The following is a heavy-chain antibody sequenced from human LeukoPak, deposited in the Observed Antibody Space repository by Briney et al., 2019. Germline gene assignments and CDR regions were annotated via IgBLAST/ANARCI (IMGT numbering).Heavy chain of an antibody. CDR3: AKVGYSYGYEIDY. V-gene: IGHV3-74*01. CDR2: MSSDSTRS. CDR1: GFTFSGYW. D-gene: IGHD5-18*01. J-gene: IGHJ4*02. Sequence: GGSLRLSCEASGFTFSGYWMHWVRQAPGKGLVWVSRMSSDSTRSSHADSVKGRFTISRDNSKNTLYLQMNSLRAEDTAVYYCAKVGYSYGYEIDYWGQGTLVTVSS.